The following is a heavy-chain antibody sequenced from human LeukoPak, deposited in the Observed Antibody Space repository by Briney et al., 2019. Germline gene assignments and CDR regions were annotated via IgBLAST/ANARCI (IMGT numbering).Heavy chain of an antibody. CDR2: FDPEDGET. D-gene: IGHD3-22*01. J-gene: IGHJ4*02. V-gene: IGHV1-24*01. Sequence: ASVKVSCKVSGYTLTELSMHWVRQAPGKGLEWMGGFDPEDGETIYAQKFQGRVTMTEGTSTDTAYMELSSLRSEDTAVYYCATVRIAGYYYDTKSFDCWGQGTLVTVSS. CDR1: GYTLTELS. CDR3: ATVRIAGYYYDTKSFDC.